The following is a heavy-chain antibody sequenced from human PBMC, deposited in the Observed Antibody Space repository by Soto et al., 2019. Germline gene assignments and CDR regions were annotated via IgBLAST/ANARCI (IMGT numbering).Heavy chain of an antibody. CDR2: IYPGDSDT. V-gene: IGHV5-51*01. Sequence: PGESLKISCKGSGYSFTSYWIGWVRQMPGKGLEWMGIIYPGDSDTRYSPSFQGQVTISADKSISTAYLQWSSLKASDTAMYYCARHGRYYDSSGYPSAQDYWGQGTLVTGSS. CDR1: GYSFTSYW. CDR3: ARHGRYYDSSGYPSAQDY. J-gene: IGHJ4*02. D-gene: IGHD3-22*01.